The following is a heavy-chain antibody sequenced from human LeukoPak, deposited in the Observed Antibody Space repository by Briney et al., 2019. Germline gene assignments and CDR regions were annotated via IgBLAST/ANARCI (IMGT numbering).Heavy chain of an antibody. Sequence: SETLSLTCTASGGALSSDYWSWIRQPPGKGLEWIGYVSYSGTTNYNPSLSSRLTISLDTPKNRFSLNLYSVTAADTAIYFCARYIRGPDYYIDVWGKGTTVAVTS. CDR3: ARYIRGPDYYIDV. CDR2: VSYSGTT. D-gene: IGHD1-14*01. V-gene: IGHV4-59*01. CDR1: GGALSSDY. J-gene: IGHJ6*03.